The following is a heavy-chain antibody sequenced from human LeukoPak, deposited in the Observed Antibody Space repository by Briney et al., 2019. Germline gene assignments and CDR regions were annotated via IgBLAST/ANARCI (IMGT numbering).Heavy chain of an antibody. CDR2: IQQDGSEK. J-gene: IGHJ4*02. Sequence: GRSLRLSCAASGFTFSSYGMHWVRQAPGKGLEWVANIQQDGSEKYYVDSVKGRFTISRDNAKKSLFLQVSSLRGEDTAVYYCARDRGLSYGIDFWGQGTLVTVSS. D-gene: IGHD5-18*01. CDR1: GFTFSSYG. V-gene: IGHV3-7*04. CDR3: ARDRGLSYGIDF.